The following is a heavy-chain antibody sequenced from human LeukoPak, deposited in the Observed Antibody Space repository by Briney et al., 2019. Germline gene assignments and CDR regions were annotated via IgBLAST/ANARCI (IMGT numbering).Heavy chain of an antibody. D-gene: IGHD6-19*01. CDR3: ARRLAAYSSGWTDY. CDR1: GXSFSGYY. V-gene: IGHV4-34*01. Sequence: PSETLSLTCAVYGXSFSGYYWTWIRQPPGKGLEWIGEINYSGSTNYNPSLKNRVTIPVDTSKIQFSLKLISVTAADTAVYFCARRLAAYSSGWTDYWGQGTLVTVSS. J-gene: IGHJ4*02. CDR2: INYSGST.